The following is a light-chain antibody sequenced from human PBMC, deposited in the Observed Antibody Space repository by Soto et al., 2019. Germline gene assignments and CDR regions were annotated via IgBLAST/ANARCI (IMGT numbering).Light chain of an antibody. CDR3: GSFTTSSTWV. J-gene: IGLJ3*02. CDR2: EVS. CDR1: SSDVGNYNF. V-gene: IGLV2-14*01. Sequence: QSALTQPASVSGSPGQSITISCTGTSSDVGNYNFVSWYQQHPGKAPKLLIYEVSHRPSGVSNRFSGSKSANTASLTISGLQAEDEADYYCGSFTTSSTWVFGGGTKVTVL.